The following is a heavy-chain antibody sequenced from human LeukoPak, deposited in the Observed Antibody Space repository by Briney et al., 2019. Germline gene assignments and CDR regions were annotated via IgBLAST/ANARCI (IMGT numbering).Heavy chain of an antibody. V-gene: IGHV4-59*05. CDR2: IYYSGST. Sequence: SETLSLTCTVSGGSISSYYWSWIRQPPGKGLEWIGSIYYSGSTYYNPSLKSRVTISVDTSKNQFSLKLSSVTAADTAVYYCARHESYYDSSGYRDYWGQGTLVTVSS. D-gene: IGHD3-22*01. CDR3: ARHESYYDSSGYRDY. CDR1: GGSISSYY. J-gene: IGHJ4*02.